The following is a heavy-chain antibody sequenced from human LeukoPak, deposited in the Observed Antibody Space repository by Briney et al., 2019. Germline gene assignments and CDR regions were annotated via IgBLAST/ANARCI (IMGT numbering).Heavy chain of an antibody. D-gene: IGHD3-10*01. J-gene: IGHJ4*02. CDR3: AREGVITMVRGVNFGY. CDR1: GGSISSSSYY. V-gene: IGHV4-39*07. CDR2: IYYSGST. Sequence: SETLSLTCTVSGGSISSSSYYWGWIRQPPGKGLEWIGSIYYSGSTYYSPSLKSRVTISVDTSNQFSLKLSSVTAADTAVYYCAREGVITMVRGVNFGYWGQGTLVTVSS.